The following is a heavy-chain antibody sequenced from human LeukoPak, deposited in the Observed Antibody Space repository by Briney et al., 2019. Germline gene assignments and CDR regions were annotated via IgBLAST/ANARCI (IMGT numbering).Heavy chain of an antibody. CDR2: FSGSSGRT. D-gene: IGHD2-15*01. V-gene: IGHV3-23*01. J-gene: IGHJ4*02. CDR3: AKRYCSGGSCYHRYFDY. CDR1: GFTFSTSS. Sequence: GGSLRLSCAASGFTFSTSSMSWLRQAPGRGLEWVSLFSGSSGRTYYADSVKGRFTISRDNSKNTLYLHMNSLRAEDTAIYCCAKRYCSGGSCYHRYFDYWGQGTLVTVSS.